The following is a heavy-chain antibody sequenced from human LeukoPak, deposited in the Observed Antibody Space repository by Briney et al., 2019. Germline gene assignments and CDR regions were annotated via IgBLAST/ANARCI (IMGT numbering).Heavy chain of an antibody. J-gene: IGHJ4*02. V-gene: IGHV1-69*06. CDR2: IIPIFGTA. CDR3: ARMGVGWLRYNYFDY. CDR1: GGTFSSYA. D-gene: IGHD5-12*01. Sequence: SVKVSCKASGGTFSSYAISWVRQAPGQGLEWMGGIIPIFGTANYAQKFQGRDTITADKSTSTAYMELSSLRSEDTAVYYCARMGVGWLRYNYFDYWGQGTMVTVSS.